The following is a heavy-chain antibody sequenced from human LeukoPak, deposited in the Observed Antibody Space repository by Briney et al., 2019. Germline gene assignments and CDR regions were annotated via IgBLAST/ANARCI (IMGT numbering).Heavy chain of an antibody. CDR2: IDSSGSTI. D-gene: IGHD5-24*01. V-gene: IGHV3-48*03. J-gene: IGHJ4*02. CDR3: ARTKELSTISYFDS. CDR1: GFTFSSYE. Sequence: TGGSLRLSCAASGFTFSSYEMNWVRQAPGKGLEWVSYIDSSGSTIHYADSVEGRFTISRDNAKNSLYLQMNSLRAEDTAVYHCARTKELSTISYFDSWGQGTLVTVSS.